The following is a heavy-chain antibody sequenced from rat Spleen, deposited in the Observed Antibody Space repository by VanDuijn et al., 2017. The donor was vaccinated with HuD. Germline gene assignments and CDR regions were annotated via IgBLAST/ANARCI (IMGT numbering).Heavy chain of an antibody. CDR1: GFTFSAYW. V-gene: IGHV5-31*01. Sequence: EVQLVETGGGLVQPGRSLKLSCVASGFTFSAYWMYWVRQAPGKGLEWVSSITNTGGNTYYPDSVKGRFTISRDNAQNTLYLQMNSLRSEDTATYYCTRDGATIAAIEMILRVYPHYFDYWGQGVMVTVSS. CDR3: TRDGATIAAIEMILRVYPHYFDY. CDR2: ITNTGGNT. D-gene: IGHD1-2*01. J-gene: IGHJ2*01.